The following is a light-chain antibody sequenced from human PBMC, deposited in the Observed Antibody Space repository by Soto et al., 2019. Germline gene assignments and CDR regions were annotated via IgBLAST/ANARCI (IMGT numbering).Light chain of an antibody. V-gene: IGKV1-17*03. CDR2: GAS. Sequence: DIQMTQSPSVISASVGDRVTITCRASQGISTYLAWFQQKPGKVPQRLIYGASSLQSGVPSRFSGSGSGTECTLTISSLQPEDFAMYYCLQHDGYPLTVGGGTKVEIK. CDR1: QGISTY. CDR3: LQHDGYPLT. J-gene: IGKJ4*01.